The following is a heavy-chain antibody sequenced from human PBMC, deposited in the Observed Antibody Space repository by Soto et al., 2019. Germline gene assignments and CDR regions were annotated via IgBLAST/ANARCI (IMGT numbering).Heavy chain of an antibody. CDR1: GYSFIKYT. CDR3: ARARAIAVGGRTWFDS. CDR2: INGGDGDM. Sequence: QVQLVQSGAEVKKPGASVKVSCKASGYSFIKYTIHWVRQAPGQRLEWMGWINGGDGDMKFSQKFQGRVTMTRDTTASTTYMELSSLGSEDTALYYCARARAIAVGGRTWFDSWGQGTLVTVSS. J-gene: IGHJ5*01. D-gene: IGHD6-13*01. V-gene: IGHV1-3*01.